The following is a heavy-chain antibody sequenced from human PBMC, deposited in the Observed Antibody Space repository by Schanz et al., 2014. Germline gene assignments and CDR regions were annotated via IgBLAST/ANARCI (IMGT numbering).Heavy chain of an antibody. CDR1: GFSFDNYG. CDR3: AKALPAVAVAPLMGGRYDS. J-gene: IGHJ4*02. D-gene: IGHD6-19*01. Sequence: QVQLVESGGGVVQPGRSLRLSCAASGFSFDNYGMHWVRQAPGKGLEWVGVIWYDGSKTYYADSVRGRFTISRENSKNTLHLQMNSLRAEDTAVYHCAKALPAVAVAPLMGGRYDSWGQGTLVTVSS. CDR2: IWYDGSKT. V-gene: IGHV3-33*06.